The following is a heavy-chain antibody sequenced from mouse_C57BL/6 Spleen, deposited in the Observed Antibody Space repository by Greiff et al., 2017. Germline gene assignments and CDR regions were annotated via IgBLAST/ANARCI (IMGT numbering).Heavy chain of an antibody. CDR1: GYTFTSYT. J-gene: IGHJ1*03. Sequence: QVQLQQSGAELARPGASVKMSCKASGYTFTSYTMHWVQQRPGQGLEWIGYINPSSGYTKYNQKFKDKATLTADKSSSTAYMQLSSLTSEDSAVYYCARTGTVYWYCDVWGTGTTVTVSS. D-gene: IGHD4-1*01. CDR2: INPSSGYT. V-gene: IGHV1-4*01. CDR3: ARTGTVYWYCDV.